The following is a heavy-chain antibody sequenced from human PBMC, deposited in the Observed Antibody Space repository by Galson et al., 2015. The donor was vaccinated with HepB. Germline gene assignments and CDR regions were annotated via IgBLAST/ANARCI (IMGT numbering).Heavy chain of an antibody. CDR2: IDSDGSNT. J-gene: IGHJ4*02. V-gene: IGHV3-74*01. CDR1: GFPFSHMW. Sequence: SLRLSCAASGFPFSHMWMHWVRQAPGKGLVWVSRIDSDGSNTNYADSVRGRFTISRDNSKNTLYLQMNSLRAENTAVYYCAKDPPSHDYWGQGTLVTVSS. CDR3: AKDPPSHDY.